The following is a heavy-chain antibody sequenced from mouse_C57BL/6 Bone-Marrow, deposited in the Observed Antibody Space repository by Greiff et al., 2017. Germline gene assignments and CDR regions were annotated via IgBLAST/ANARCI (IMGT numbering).Heavy chain of an antibody. Sequence: EVNVVESGGGLVKPGGSLKLSCAASGFTFSDYGMHWVRQGPEKGLEWVAYISSGSSTIYYADTVKGRFTIPRDNAKNTLFLQMTSLRSEDTAMYYCARRDGYYYFDYWGQGTTLTVSS. CDR2: ISSGSSTI. V-gene: IGHV5-17*01. CDR3: ARRDGYYYFDY. CDR1: GFTFSDYG. D-gene: IGHD2-3*01. J-gene: IGHJ2*01.